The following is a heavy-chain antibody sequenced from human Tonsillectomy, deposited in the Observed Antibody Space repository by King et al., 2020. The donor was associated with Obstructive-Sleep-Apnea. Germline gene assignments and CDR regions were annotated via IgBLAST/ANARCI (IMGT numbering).Heavy chain of an antibody. CDR1: GFTFTNYS. D-gene: IGHD3-9*01. V-gene: IGHV3-21*01. J-gene: IGHJ6*02. CDR2: ISSTSTDI. Sequence: VQLVESGGGLVKPGGSLRLSCAASGFTFTNYSMHWVRQAPGRGLQWVSSISSTSTDIYYADSVKGRFTISRDNSRNSLYLQMNSLRAEATAVYYCARDSQTVYFYYGLDVWGQGNTVTVTS. CDR3: ARDSQTVYFYYGLDV.